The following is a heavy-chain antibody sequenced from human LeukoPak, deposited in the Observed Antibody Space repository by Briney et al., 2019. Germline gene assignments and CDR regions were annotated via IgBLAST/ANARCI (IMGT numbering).Heavy chain of an antibody. J-gene: IGHJ2*01. CDR2: TYFMSEWSN. D-gene: IGHD4-23*01. Sequence: SQTLSLTCAISGDIVSNNNAAWTWIRQSPSRGLEWLGRTYFMSEWSNTYAPSMTSRITINADTSKNQFSLQLNSVTPEDTAVYFCARAVAGGRYFDLWGRGTLVTVSS. CDR1: GDIVSNNNAA. CDR3: ARAVAGGRYFDL. V-gene: IGHV6-1*01.